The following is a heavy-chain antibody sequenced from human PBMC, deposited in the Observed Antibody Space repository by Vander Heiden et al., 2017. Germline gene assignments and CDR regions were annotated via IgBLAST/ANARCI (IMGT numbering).Heavy chain of an antibody. D-gene: IGHD6-19*01. CDR3: AKVECLQWLGGDY. J-gene: IGHJ4*02. CDR2: ISGSGGST. V-gene: IGHV3-23*01. CDR1: GFIFSSYS. Sequence: EVQLLESGGGLVHPGGSLRLSCAASGFIFSSYSMSWARQAPGKGLEWVSAISGSGGSTYYADSVKGRFTISRDNSKNTLYLQMNSVRAEDTAVYYFAKVECLQWLGGDYWGQGTLVTVSS.